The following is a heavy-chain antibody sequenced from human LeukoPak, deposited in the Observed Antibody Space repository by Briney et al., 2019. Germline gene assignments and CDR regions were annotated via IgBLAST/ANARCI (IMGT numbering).Heavy chain of an antibody. CDR3: ASHKGYDSSGYWFDP. CDR2: FDPEDGET. Sequence: ASVKVSCKVSGYTLTELSMHWVRQAPGKGLEWMGGFDPEDGETIYAQKFQGRVTITADKSTSTAYMELSSLRSEDTAVYYCASHKGYDSSGYWFDPWGQGTLVTVSS. V-gene: IGHV1-24*01. CDR1: GYTLTELS. J-gene: IGHJ5*02. D-gene: IGHD3-22*01.